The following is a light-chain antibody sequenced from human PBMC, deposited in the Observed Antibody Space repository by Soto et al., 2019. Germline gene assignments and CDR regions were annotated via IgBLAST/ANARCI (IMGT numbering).Light chain of an antibody. CDR2: DAS. J-gene: IGKJ2*01. Sequence: DIQMTQSPSTLSASVGDRVTITCRASQSISSWLAWYQQKPGKAPKLLIYDASSLESGVPSRFSGSGSGTEFTLTISSLQPDDFATYYCQQYNSAYPFGQGTKLEIK. CDR3: QQYNSAYP. CDR1: QSISSW. V-gene: IGKV1-5*01.